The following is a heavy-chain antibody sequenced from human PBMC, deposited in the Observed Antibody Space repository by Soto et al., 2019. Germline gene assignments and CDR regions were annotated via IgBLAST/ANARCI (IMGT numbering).Heavy chain of an antibody. D-gene: IGHD6-19*01. CDR2: ISGSGGST. Sequence: EVQLLESGGGLVQPGGSLRLSCAASGFTFSSYAMSWVRQAPGKGLEWVSAISGSGGSTYYADSVQGRFTISRDNSKNTLYLQMNSLRAEDTAVYYCERSSSGWYFDYWGQGTLVTVSS. CDR3: ERSSSGWYFDY. V-gene: IGHV3-23*01. CDR1: GFTFSSYA. J-gene: IGHJ4*02.